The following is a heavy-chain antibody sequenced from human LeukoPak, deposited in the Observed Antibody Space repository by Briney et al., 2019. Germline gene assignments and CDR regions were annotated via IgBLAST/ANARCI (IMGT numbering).Heavy chain of an antibody. J-gene: IGHJ4*02. CDR1: GYTFTSYY. V-gene: IGHV1-46*01. CDR3: ARSRSEYDFWSGYSYDY. Sequence: ASVKVSCKASGYTFTSYYMHWVRQAPGQGLEWMGIINPNGGSTSYAQKFQGRVTMTRDTSTSTVYMELSSLRSEDTAVYYCARSRSEYDFWSGYSYDYWGQGTLVTVSS. CDR2: INPNGGST. D-gene: IGHD3-3*01.